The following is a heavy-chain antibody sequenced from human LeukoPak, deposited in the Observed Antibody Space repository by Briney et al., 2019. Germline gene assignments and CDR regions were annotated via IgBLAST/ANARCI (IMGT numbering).Heavy chain of an antibody. D-gene: IGHD2-2*01. CDR3: AKSAVPYASYYYYMDV. CDR2: IRQDGSEN. V-gene: IGHV3-7*03. J-gene: IGHJ6*03. CDR1: GFTFSSYW. Sequence: GGSLRLSCAASGFTFSSYWMSWVRQAPGKGLEWVATIRQDGSENHCVDSVKGRFTVSRDNAKNSLYLQMNSLRAEDMALYYCAKSAVPYASYYYYMDVWGKGTTVTVSS.